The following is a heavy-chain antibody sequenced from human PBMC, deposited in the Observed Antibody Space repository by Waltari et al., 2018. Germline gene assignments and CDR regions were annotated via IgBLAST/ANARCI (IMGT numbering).Heavy chain of an antibody. J-gene: IGHJ4*02. CDR3: ARGWLGRGAIDY. Sequence: QVQLQESGPGLVKPSQTLSLTCTVSGGSISSGSYYWSWIRQPAGKGLEWIGRIYTSGSTNYNPSLKRRVTISVDTSKNQFSLKLSSVTAADTAVYYCARGWLGRGAIDYWGQGTLVTVSS. CDR1: GGSISSGSYY. V-gene: IGHV4-61*02. D-gene: IGHD3-22*01. CDR2: IYTSGST.